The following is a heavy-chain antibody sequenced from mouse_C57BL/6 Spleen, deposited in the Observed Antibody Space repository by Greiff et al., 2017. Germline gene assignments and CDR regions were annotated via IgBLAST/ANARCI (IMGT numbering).Heavy chain of an antibody. D-gene: IGHD3-3*01. CDR3: ARRGLTHCDY. CDR1: GYTFTSYW. CDR2: IHPNSGST. J-gene: IGHJ2*01. Sequence: VQLQQSGAELVKPGASVKLSCKASGYTFTSYWMHWVKQRPGQGLEWIGMIHPNSGSTNYNEKFKSKATLTVDKSSSTAYMQLSSLTSEDSAVYYCARRGLTHCDYWGQGTTLTVSS. V-gene: IGHV1-64*01.